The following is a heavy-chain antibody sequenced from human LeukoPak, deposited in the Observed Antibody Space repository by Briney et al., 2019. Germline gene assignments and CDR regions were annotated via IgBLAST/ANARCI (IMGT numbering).Heavy chain of an antibody. Sequence: KPGASVKVSCKASGYTFTGYYMHWVRQAPGRGLEWMGWINPKSGDTNYGQKFQGRVTMTRDTSISTAYMELSRLRSDDTAVYYCARDLILGSSTSHIFDYWGQGTLVTVSS. V-gene: IGHV1-2*02. J-gene: IGHJ4*02. CDR1: GYTFTGYY. CDR2: INPKSGDT. CDR3: ARDLILGSSTSHIFDY. D-gene: IGHD2-2*01.